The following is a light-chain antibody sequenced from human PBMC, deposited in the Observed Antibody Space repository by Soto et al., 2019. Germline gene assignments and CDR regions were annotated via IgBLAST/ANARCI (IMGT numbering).Light chain of an antibody. CDR1: ETIYISF. CDR2: GTS. Sequence: EIVLTQSPGTLSLSPGERATLSCRASETIYISFLAWYQQKPGLAPRLVIYGTSNRASGIPDRFSGSGSGTDFTLTISRLEPEDFAMYYCQQYGGSPPYTFGQGTKLEIK. J-gene: IGKJ2*01. CDR3: QQYGGSPPYT. V-gene: IGKV3-20*01.